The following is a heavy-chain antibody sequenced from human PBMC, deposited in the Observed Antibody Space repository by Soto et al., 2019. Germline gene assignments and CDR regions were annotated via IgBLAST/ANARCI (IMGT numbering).Heavy chain of an antibody. Sequence: QVQLVQSGAEVKKPGSSVKVSCKAYGGTFSSYTISWVRQAPGQGLEWMGRIIPILGIANYAQKFQGRVTITADKSTSTAYMELSSLRSEDTAVYYCARQTTVTTHWFDPWGQGTLVTVSS. CDR1: GGTFSSYT. CDR3: ARQTTVTTHWFDP. J-gene: IGHJ5*02. V-gene: IGHV1-69*02. CDR2: IIPILGIA. D-gene: IGHD4-4*01.